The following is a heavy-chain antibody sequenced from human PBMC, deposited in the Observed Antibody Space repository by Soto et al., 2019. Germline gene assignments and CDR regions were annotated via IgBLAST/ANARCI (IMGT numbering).Heavy chain of an antibody. CDR1: GFTFSSYS. CDR2: ISSTSDYI. V-gene: IGHV3-21*06. D-gene: IGHD3-10*01. Sequence: EVRLVESGGGLVKPGGSLRLSCAASGFTFSSYSMNWVRQAPGKGLEWVSYISSTSDYIDYADSVKGRFTISRDNAQNSLYLQMNSLRAEDTAVYYCAKIAGFGEYCSDYWGQGTVVTVSS. J-gene: IGHJ4*02. CDR3: AKIAGFGEYCSDY.